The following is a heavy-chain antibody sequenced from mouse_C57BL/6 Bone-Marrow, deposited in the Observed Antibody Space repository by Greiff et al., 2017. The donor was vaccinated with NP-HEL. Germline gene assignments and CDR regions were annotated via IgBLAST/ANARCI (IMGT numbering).Heavy chain of an antibody. V-gene: IGHV14-4*01. J-gene: IGHJ2*01. CDR3: IPYYGSSFDY. CDR1: GFNIKDDY. CDR2: IDPENGDT. Sequence: EVQLQQSGAELVRPGASVKLSCTASGFNIKDDYMHWVKQRPEQGLEWIGWIDPENGDTEYASKFQGKATITADTSSNTAYLQLSSLTSEDTAVYYCIPYYGSSFDYWGQGTTLTVSS. D-gene: IGHD1-1*01.